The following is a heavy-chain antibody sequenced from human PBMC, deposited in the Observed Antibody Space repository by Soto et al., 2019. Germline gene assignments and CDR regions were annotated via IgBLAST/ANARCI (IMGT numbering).Heavy chain of an antibody. CDR2: IIPIFGTA. D-gene: IGHD3-22*01. V-gene: IGHV1-69*01. J-gene: IGHJ4*02. Sequence: QVQLVQSGAEVKKPGSSVKVSCKASGGTFSSYAISWVRQAPGQGLEWMGGIIPIFGTANYAQKFQGRVTITADESTSTAYMELSSLRSEDTAVYYCARGPFRYSYDSSGYFGYWGQGPLVTVSS. CDR1: GGTFSSYA. CDR3: ARGPFRYSYDSSGYFGY.